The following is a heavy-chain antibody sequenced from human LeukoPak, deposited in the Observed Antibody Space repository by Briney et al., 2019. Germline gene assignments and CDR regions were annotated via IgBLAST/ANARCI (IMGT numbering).Heavy chain of an antibody. CDR2: INHSGST. V-gene: IGHV4-34*01. CDR3: ARERPIDYDSSGYYYGTFDY. CDR1: GGSFSGYY. J-gene: IGHJ4*02. D-gene: IGHD3-22*01. Sequence: SETLSPTCAVYGGSFSGYYWSWIRQPPGKGLEWIGEINHSGSTNYNPSLKSRVTISVDTSKNQFSLKLSSVTAADTAVYYCARERPIDYDSSGYYYGTFDYWGQGTLVTVSS.